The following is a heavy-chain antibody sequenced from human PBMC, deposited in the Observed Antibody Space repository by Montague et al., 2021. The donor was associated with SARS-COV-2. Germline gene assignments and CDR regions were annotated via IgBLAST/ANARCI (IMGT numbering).Heavy chain of an antibody. CDR1: GGSFSDYF. D-gene: IGHD3-22*01. CDR2: INHRGTS. Sequence: SETLSLTFAVDGGSFSDYFWTWIRQPPGKGLEWIGEINHRGTSNYNPSLKSRVSISVDTSKNQFSLYLGPVTAADTAVYYCARGRQHFNMIVVVMTGGEYYFDYWGQGTLVTVSS. CDR3: ARGRQHFNMIVVVMTGGEYYFDY. J-gene: IGHJ4*02. V-gene: IGHV4-34*01.